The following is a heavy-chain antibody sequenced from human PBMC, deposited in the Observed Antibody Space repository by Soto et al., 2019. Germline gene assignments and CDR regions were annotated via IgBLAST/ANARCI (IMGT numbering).Heavy chain of an antibody. D-gene: IGHD2-21*02. CDR3: AKGAVAYCGGDCYSADY. CDR1: GFTFSSYA. V-gene: IGHV3-23*01. CDR2: ISGSGGST. J-gene: IGHJ4*02. Sequence: GGSLRLSCAASGFTFSSYAMSWVRQAPGKGLEWVSAISGSGGSTYYADSVKGRFTISRDNSKNTLYLQMNSLRAEDTAVYYCAKGAVAYCGGDCYSADYWGQGTLVTVSS.